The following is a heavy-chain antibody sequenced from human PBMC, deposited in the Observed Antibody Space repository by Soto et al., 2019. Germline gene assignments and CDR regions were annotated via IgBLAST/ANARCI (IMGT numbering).Heavy chain of an antibody. Sequence: SVKVSCKASGYTFTSYDINWVRQATGQGLEWMGWMNPNSGNTGYAQKFQGRVTMTRNTSISTAYMELSSLRSEDTAVYYCARAQNYYYYYGMDVWGQGTTVTVSS. CDR3: ARAQNYYYYYGMDV. CDR1: GYTFTSYD. CDR2: MNPNSGNT. V-gene: IGHV1-8*01. J-gene: IGHJ6*02.